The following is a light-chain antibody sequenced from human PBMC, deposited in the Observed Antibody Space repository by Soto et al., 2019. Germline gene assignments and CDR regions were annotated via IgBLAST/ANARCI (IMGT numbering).Light chain of an antibody. CDR3: QQYNNWPIT. CDR1: QTVDTL. J-gene: IGKJ5*01. Sequence: TQSPAFLSLSPGERATLSFMASQTVDTLLAWYQHKPGQAPRLLIYRASTRATGIPARFSGSGSGTDFTLSISSLQSEDFAIYYCQQYNNWPITFGQGTRLEIK. V-gene: IGKV3-15*01. CDR2: RAS.